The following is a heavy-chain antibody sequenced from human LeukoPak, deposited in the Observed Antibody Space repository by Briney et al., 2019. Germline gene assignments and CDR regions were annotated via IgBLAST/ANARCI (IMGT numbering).Heavy chain of an antibody. CDR3: ARDYDFWSGYFGNWFDP. V-gene: IGHV3-11*01. Sequence: GGSLRLSCAASGFTFSDYYMSWIRQAPGKGLEWVSYISSSGSTIYYADSVKGRFTISRGNAKNSLYLQINSLRAEDTAVYYCARDYDFWSGYFGNWFDPWGQGTLVTVSS. D-gene: IGHD3-3*01. CDR1: GFTFSDYY. J-gene: IGHJ5*02. CDR2: ISSSGSTI.